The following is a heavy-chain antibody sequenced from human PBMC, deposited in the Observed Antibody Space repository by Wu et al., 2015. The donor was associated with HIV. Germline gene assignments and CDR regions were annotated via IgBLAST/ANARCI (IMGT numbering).Heavy chain of an antibody. J-gene: IGHJ6*03. D-gene: IGHD3-10*01. CDR2: IIPIFGTA. CDR3: ARERRGXPPPTTYYMDV. V-gene: IGHV1-69*12. Sequence: QVQLVQSGAEVKKPGSSVKVSCKASGGTFSSYAISWVRQAPGQGLEWMGGIIPIFGTANYAQKFQGRVTITADESTSTAYMELSSLRSEDTAVYYCARERRGXPPPTTYYMDVVGTKGTTVHRLL. CDR1: GGTFSSYA.